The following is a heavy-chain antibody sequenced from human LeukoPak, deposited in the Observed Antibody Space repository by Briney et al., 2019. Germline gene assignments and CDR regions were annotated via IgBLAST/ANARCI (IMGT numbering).Heavy chain of an antibody. Sequence: GGSLRLSCAASGFTFSSYAMSWVRQAPGKGLEWVSAISGSGGSTYYADSVKGRFTISRDNSKNTLYLQMNSLRAEDTAVYYCAKAPIREWLRLRGVYNWFDPWGQGTLVTVSS. V-gene: IGHV3-23*01. D-gene: IGHD5-12*01. J-gene: IGHJ5*02. CDR1: GFTFSSYA. CDR2: ISGSGGST. CDR3: AKAPIREWLRLRGVYNWFDP.